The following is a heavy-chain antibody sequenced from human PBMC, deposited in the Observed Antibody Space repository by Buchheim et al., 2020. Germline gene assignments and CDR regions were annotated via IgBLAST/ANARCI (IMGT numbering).Heavy chain of an antibody. CDR2: ISGSGSSP. CDR3: AKDPYSGSYFAFDR. Sequence: EVQLVESGGGLVQPGGSLRLSCAASGFTFSNYAMSWVRQAPGKGLEWVSSISGSGSSPNYADSVKGRFTVSRDTSKHTLYLQMNSLRAEDTAVYYCAKDPYSGSYFAFDRWGQGT. CDR1: GFTFSNYA. D-gene: IGHD1-26*01. V-gene: IGHV3-23*04. J-gene: IGHJ3*02.